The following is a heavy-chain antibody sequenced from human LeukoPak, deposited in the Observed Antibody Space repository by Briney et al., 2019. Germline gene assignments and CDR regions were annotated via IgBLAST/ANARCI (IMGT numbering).Heavy chain of an antibody. CDR2: IYTSGGT. J-gene: IGHJ4*02. D-gene: IGHD3-16*02. CDR3: ARLTRPSPSPHRYYLDY. Sequence: PSETLSLTCTVSGDSISSYYWSWIRQPPGKGLEWIGYIYTSGGTNYIPSLKGRVTISIDTSKNQFSLKLSSVTAADSAVYYCARLTRPSPSPHRYYLDYWRQATLVTVSS. CDR1: GDSISSYY. V-gene: IGHV4-4*09.